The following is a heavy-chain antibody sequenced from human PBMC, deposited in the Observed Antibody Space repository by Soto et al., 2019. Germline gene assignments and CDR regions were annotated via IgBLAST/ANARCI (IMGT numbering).Heavy chain of an antibody. CDR3: AASSGSGYRAFDY. D-gene: IGHD3-10*01. CDR1: GDTFSFYT. CDR2: INPIVSMS. Sequence: QVQLVQSGTEVKKPGSSVKVSCKASGDTFSFYTINWVRQAPGLGLEWVGRINPIVSMSNYAQKFQGRVSMTADKSTRTAYMELRSLRSDDTAMYFCAASSGSGYRAFDYWGQGALVIVSS. J-gene: IGHJ4*02. V-gene: IGHV1-69*02.